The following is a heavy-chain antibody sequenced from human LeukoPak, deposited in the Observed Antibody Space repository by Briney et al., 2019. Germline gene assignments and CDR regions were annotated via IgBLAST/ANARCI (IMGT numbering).Heavy chain of an antibody. V-gene: IGHV3-33*06. Sequence: GGSLRLSCATSGFTFSRYGIHWVRQAPGKGLEWVAVIWYDGSNKNYADSVKGRFTISRDNSKNTLYLQMNSLRAEDTAVYYCAKAGSGYDYDYWGQGTLVTVSS. D-gene: IGHD5-12*01. CDR2: IWYDGSNK. CDR1: GFTFSRYG. J-gene: IGHJ4*02. CDR3: AKAGSGYDYDY.